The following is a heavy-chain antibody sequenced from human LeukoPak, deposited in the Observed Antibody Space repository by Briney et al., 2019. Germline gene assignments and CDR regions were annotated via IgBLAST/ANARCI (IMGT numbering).Heavy chain of an antibody. CDR2: VTYGDNIT. CDR3: VGGQGTGWYRASDC. D-gene: IGHD6-19*01. Sequence: GGTLRLSCVASGFTYNDYGMHWVRQAPGKGLEWLAVVTYGDNITHYRDSERGRFTISRDNSKNTLYLQMSSPRDDDTAVYYCVGGQGTGWYRASDCWGPGTLVTVS. V-gene: IGHV3-33*05. J-gene: IGHJ4*02. CDR1: GFTYNDYG.